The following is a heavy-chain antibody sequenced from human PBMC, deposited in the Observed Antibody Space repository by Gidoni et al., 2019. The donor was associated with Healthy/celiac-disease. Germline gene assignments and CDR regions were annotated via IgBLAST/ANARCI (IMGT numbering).Heavy chain of an antibody. D-gene: IGHD3-3*01. CDR2: INPSGGST. CDR1: GYTFTSYY. CDR3: ARGDFWSRYYYYYGMDV. Sequence: QVQLVQSGAEVKKPGASVKVSCKASGYTFTSYYMHWVRQAPGQGLEWMGIINPSGGSTSYAQKFQGRVTMTRDTSTSTVYMELSSLRSEDTAVYYCARGDFWSRYYYYYGMDVWGQGTTVTVSS. J-gene: IGHJ6*02. V-gene: IGHV1-46*03.